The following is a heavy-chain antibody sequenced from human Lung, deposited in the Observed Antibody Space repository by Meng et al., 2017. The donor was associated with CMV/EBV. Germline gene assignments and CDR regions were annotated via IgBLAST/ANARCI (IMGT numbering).Heavy chain of an antibody. V-gene: IGHV1-8*01. D-gene: IGHD4-17*01. Sequence: ASVXVSCKASGYTFTSYDINWVRQATGRGLEWMGWMNPNSGNTGYAQKFQGRVTMTRNTSISTAYMELSSLRSEDTAVYYCARRTTGGKNWFDPWGQGTLVTVSS. CDR3: ARRTTGGKNWFDP. CDR1: GYTFTSYD. CDR2: MNPNSGNT. J-gene: IGHJ5*02.